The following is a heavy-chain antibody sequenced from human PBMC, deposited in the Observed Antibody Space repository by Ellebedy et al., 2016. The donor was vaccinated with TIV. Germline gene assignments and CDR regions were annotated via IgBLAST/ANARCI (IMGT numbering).Heavy chain of an antibody. J-gene: IGHJ3*02. V-gene: IGHV4-59*01. D-gene: IGHD1-1*01. Sequence: SETLSLTXTVSGGSISSYYWSWIRQPPGKGLEWIGYIYYSGSTNYNPSLKSRVTISLDTSKNQFSLKLSSVTAADTAVYYCASTPNDWRFDAFDIWGQGTMVTVSS. CDR1: GGSISSYY. CDR2: IYYSGST. CDR3: ASTPNDWRFDAFDI.